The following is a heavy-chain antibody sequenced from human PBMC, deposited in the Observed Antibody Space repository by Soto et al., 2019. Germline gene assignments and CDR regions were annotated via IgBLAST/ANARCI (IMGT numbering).Heavy chain of an antibody. D-gene: IGHD2-15*01. CDR3: ARDLGYCRSGTCYREWFDP. CDR2: VSGDNGHT. CDR1: GYTFTTHG. J-gene: IGHJ5*02. V-gene: IGHV1-18*01. Sequence: QVQLVQSVAEVKKPGASVKVSCKASGYTFTTHGISWVRQAPGQGLEWMGWVSGDNGHTNYAQSLQGRVTMTTDTSTNTAYMELRSLRSDDTAVYYCARDLGYCRSGTCYREWFDPWGQGTLVTVSS.